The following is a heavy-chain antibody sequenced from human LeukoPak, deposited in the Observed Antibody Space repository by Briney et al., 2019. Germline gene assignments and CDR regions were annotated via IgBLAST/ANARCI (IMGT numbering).Heavy chain of an antibody. V-gene: IGHV3-11*01. CDR3: AKGGSGWYVPYYFDY. D-gene: IGHD6-19*01. CDR1: AFIFNNYY. Sequence: PGGSLRLSCAASAFIFNNYYMSWIRQAPEKGLECVSYISNSGSTMFYADSVKGRFTISRDNAKNSLYLQMNSLRAEDTAVYYCAKGGSGWYVPYYFDYWGQGTLVTVSS. CDR2: ISNSGSTM. J-gene: IGHJ4*02.